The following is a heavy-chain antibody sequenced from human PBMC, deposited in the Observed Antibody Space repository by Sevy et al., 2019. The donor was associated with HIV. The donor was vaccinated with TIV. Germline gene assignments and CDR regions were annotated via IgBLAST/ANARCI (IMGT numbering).Heavy chain of an antibody. V-gene: IGHV1-18*04. J-gene: IGHJ4*02. CDR2: ISAYNGNT. CDR1: GYTFTSYG. D-gene: IGHD6-19*01. Sequence: ASVKVSRKASGYTFTSYGISWVRQAPGQGLEWMGWISAYNGNTNYAQKLQGRVTMTTDKSTSTAYMELRSLRSDDTAVYYCARGIAVAGTWDYWGQGTLVTVSS. CDR3: ARGIAVAGTWDY.